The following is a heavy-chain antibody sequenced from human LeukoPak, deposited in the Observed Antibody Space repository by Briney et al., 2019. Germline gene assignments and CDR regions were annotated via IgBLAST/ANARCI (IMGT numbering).Heavy chain of an antibody. J-gene: IGHJ4*02. Sequence: SETLSLTCTVSGGSISGYYWSWIRQPPGLGLEWIGYMYYTGSTDYNPSLKSRVTISGDTSKNQFSLDLTSVTAADTAVYYCACVSAGHLRGDYWGQGTLVTVSS. CDR3: ACVSAGHLRGDY. D-gene: IGHD3-3*01. V-gene: IGHV4-59*01. CDR2: MYYTGST. CDR1: GGSISGYY.